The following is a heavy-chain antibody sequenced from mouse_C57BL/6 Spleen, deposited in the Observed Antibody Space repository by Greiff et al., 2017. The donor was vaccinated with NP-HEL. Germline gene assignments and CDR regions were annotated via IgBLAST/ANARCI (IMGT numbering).Heavy chain of an antibody. CDR3: AKGLYYGNPYSFDY. D-gene: IGHD2-1*01. J-gene: IGHJ2*01. CDR1: GYTFTSYW. CDR2: IDPSDSYT. Sequence: QVQLQQPGAELVKPGASVKLSCKASGYTFTSYWMQWVKQRPGQGLEWIGEIDPSDSYTNYNQKFKGKATLTVDTSSSTAYMQLSSLTSEDSAVYYCAKGLYYGNPYSFDYWGQGTTLTVSS. V-gene: IGHV1-50*01.